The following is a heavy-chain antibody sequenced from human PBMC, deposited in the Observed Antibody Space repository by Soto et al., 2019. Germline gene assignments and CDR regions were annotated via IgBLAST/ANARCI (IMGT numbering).Heavy chain of an antibody. Sequence: PXGSLRIQGNGGGCSCTSYWSSWVRQMPGKDLEWMGRIDPSDSYTNYSPSFQGHVTISADKSISTAYLQWSSLKASDTAMYYCARHVAAAGKRYFDLWGRAILVTGSS. D-gene: IGHD6-13*01. CDR1: GCSCTSYW. CDR3: ARHVAAAGKRYFDL. CDR2: IDPSDSYT. J-gene: IGHJ2*01. V-gene: IGHV5-10-1*01.